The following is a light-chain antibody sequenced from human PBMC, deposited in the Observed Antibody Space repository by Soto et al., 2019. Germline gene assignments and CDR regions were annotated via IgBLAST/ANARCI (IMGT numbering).Light chain of an antibody. CDR2: GAS. CDR1: QSVRTL. V-gene: IGKV1-39*01. Sequence: DIQMTQSPSSLSASVGDRVTITCRASQSVRTLLNWYQQKPGKAPKLLIQGASSLRSGVPSRFSGSGTGTDFTLTISSLQPADFAIYYCQQSYSSRRTFGQGTKVEVK. J-gene: IGKJ1*01. CDR3: QQSYSSRRT.